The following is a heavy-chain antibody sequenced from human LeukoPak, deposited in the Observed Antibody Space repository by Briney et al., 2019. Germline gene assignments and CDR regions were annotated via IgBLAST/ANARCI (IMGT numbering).Heavy chain of an antibody. CDR1: GYTFTGYY. V-gene: IGHV1-2*02. D-gene: IGHD2-2*01. Sequence: ASVKVSCKASGYTFTGYYMHWVRQAPGQGLEWMGWINPNSGGTNYAQKFQGRVTMTRDTSISTAYMELSRLRSDDTAVYYCARARVLPKYYFDCWGQGTLVTVSS. CDR2: INPNSGGT. CDR3: ARARVLPKYYFDC. J-gene: IGHJ4*02.